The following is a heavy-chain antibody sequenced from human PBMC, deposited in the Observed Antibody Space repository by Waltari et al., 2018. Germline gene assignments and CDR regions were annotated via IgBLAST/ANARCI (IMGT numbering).Heavy chain of an antibody. J-gene: IGHJ4*02. D-gene: IGHD7-27*01. Sequence: QVQMVQSGAEVKKHGASVKVSCKASGYSFTAYYLHWVRQAPGQGLEWMGRINPNSGATTYAQMFQGRVTMTRDTSISTAYMEVTGLRSDDTAVYYCARVLSTVQLGIFAYWGQGTVVTVSS. CDR1: GYSFTAYY. CDR2: INPNSGAT. V-gene: IGHV1-2*06. CDR3: ARVLSTVQLGIFAY.